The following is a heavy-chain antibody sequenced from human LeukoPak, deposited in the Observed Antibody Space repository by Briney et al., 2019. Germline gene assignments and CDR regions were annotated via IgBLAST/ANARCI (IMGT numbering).Heavy chain of an antibody. CDR2: ISSSGSTI. V-gene: IGHV3-11*04. CDR3: ARVGVYCSSTSCYHAFDI. J-gene: IGHJ3*02. CDR1: GFTVSSNY. D-gene: IGHD2-2*01. Sequence: GGSLRLSCAASGFTVSSNYMSWVRQAPGKGLEWVSYISSSGSTIYYADSVKGRFTISRDNAKNSLYLQMNSLRAEDTAVYYCARVGVYCSSTSCYHAFDIWGQGTMVTVSS.